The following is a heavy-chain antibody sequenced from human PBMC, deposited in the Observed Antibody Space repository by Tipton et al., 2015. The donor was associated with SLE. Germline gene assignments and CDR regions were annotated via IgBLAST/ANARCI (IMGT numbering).Heavy chain of an antibody. CDR2: IYSSGSI. Sequence: TLSLTCTVSGGSISSDGYYWSWIRQPAGKGLEWVGHIYSSGSIKYNPSLKSRVSISGDTSRNQLSLRLSSVTAADTAVYYCATVRLQRDGWYPWDFWGQGTLVTV. CDR3: ATVRLQRDGWYPWDF. D-gene: IGHD6-19*01. J-gene: IGHJ4*02. V-gene: IGHV4-61*09. CDR1: GGSISSDGYY.